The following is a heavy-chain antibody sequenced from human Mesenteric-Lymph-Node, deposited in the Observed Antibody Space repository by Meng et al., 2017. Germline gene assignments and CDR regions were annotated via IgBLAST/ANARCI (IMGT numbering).Heavy chain of an antibody. CDR1: GGTLNNHT. V-gene: IGHV1-69*12. J-gene: IGHJ5*02. D-gene: IGHD2-21*02. Sequence: VQLVQSRAELKKPGYAVKVYCEASGGTLNNHTITWVRQAPGQGLEWMGDLIHMFEAKNNAQKFQGRVTMTVDESTTTAYLELSSLRSDDTAVYYCARAGELVVTALFDPWGQGTLVTVSS. CDR2: LIHMFEAK. CDR3: ARAGELVVTALFDP.